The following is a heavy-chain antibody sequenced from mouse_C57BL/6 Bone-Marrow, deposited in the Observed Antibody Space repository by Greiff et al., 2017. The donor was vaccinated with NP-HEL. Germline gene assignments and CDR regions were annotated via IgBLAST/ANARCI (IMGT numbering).Heavy chain of an antibody. D-gene: IGHD2-3*01. CDR2: IYPRSGNT. Sequence: VQLQQSGAELARPGASVKLSCKASGYTFTSYGISWVKQSTGQGLEWIGEIYPRSGNTYYNEKFKGKATLTADKSSSTAYMELRSLTSEDSAVYFCARENDPEDFDYWGQGTTLTVSS. V-gene: IGHV1-81*01. CDR1: GYTFTSYG. CDR3: ARENDPEDFDY. J-gene: IGHJ2*01.